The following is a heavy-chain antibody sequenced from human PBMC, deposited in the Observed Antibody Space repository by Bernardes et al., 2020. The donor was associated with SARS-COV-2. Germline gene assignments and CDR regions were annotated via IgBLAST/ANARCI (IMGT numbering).Heavy chain of an antibody. J-gene: IGHJ4*02. CDR2: IDTDGRTI. D-gene: IGHD3-22*01. V-gene: IGHV3-74*01. Sequence: GGSLRLSCTASGFIFSSYWMHWVRQAPGKGLVWVSRIDTDGRTITYADSVKGRFIISRDNAKNTLYLQMNSLRVEDAAMYYCVRSAFSGGSGYFFDSWGQGTLVTVSS. CDR1: GFIFSSYW. CDR3: VRSAFSGGSGYFFDS.